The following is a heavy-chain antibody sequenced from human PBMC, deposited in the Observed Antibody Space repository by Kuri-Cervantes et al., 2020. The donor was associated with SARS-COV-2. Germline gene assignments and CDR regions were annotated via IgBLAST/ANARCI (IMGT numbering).Heavy chain of an antibody. Sequence: ASVKVSCKASGYTFTSYGISWVRQAPGQGLEWMGWINPNSGGTNHAQKFQGRVTMTRDTSISTAYMELSRLRSDDTAVYYCASARSLNWGSFDYWGQGTLVTVSS. CDR2: INPNSGGT. J-gene: IGHJ4*02. CDR3: ASARSLNWGSFDY. D-gene: IGHD7-27*01. CDR1: GYTFTSYG. V-gene: IGHV1-2*02.